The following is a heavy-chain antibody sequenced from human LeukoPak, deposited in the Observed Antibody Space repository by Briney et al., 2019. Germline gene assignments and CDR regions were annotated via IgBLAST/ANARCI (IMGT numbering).Heavy chain of an antibody. CDR3: ARGQGTVTTH. J-gene: IGHJ4*02. D-gene: IGHD4-17*01. V-gene: IGHV4-34*01. Sequence: SETLSHTCTVSGGSFSGYYCTWIRQPPGKGLEWIGEINHSGSANYNPSLKSRVTISLDTSKNQFSLKLSSVTAADTAVYYCARGQGTVTTHWGQGTLVTVSS. CDR2: INHSGSA. CDR1: GGSFSGYY.